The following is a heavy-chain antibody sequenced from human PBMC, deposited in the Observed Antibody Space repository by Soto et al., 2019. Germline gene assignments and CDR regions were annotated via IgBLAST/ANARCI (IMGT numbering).Heavy chain of an antibody. CDR3: ARASWQQLVRIRSFDP. CDR1: GYTFTSYA. CDR2: INAGNGNT. D-gene: IGHD6-13*01. V-gene: IGHV1-3*01. J-gene: IGHJ5*02. Sequence: GASVKASCKASGYTFTSYAMHWVRQAPEQRLEWMGWINAGNGNTKYSQKFQGRVTITRDTSASTAYMELSSLRSEDTAVYYCARASWQQLVRIRSFDPWGQGTRVTVSS.